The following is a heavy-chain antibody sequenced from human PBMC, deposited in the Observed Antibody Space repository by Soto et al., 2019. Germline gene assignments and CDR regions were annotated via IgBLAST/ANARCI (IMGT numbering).Heavy chain of an antibody. Sequence: SETLSLTCTVSGGSISSYYWSWIRQPPGKGLEWIGYIYYSGSTNYNPSLKSRVTISVDTSKNQFSLKLSSVTAADTAVYYCASVRASASNLAPYYLDFWGQGALVTVS. CDR1: GGSISSYY. D-gene: IGHD2-2*01. CDR2: IYYSGST. J-gene: IGHJ4*02. V-gene: IGHV4-59*01. CDR3: ASVRASASNLAPYYLDF.